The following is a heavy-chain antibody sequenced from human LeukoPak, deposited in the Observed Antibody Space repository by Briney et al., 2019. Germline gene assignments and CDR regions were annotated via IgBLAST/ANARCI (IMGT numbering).Heavy chain of an antibody. CDR1: GFTFSSYW. Sequence: GGSLRLSCAASGFTFSSYWMHWVRQAPGKGLVSVSRIYSDATYYADSVKGRFTISRDNAKNTLYLQMNSLRAEDTAVYYCARESYDSSGYYYGGGFDYWGQGTLVTVSS. CDR3: ARESYDSSGYYYGGGFDY. CDR2: IYSDAT. D-gene: IGHD3-22*01. J-gene: IGHJ4*02. V-gene: IGHV3-74*01.